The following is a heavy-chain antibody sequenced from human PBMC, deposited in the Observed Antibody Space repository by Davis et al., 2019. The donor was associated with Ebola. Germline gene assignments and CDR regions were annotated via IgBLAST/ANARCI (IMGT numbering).Heavy chain of an antibody. CDR3: AIHGDAGF. J-gene: IGHJ4*02. D-gene: IGHD4-17*01. CDR2: INQNGRSK. CDR1: GFTFSDHY. V-gene: IGHV3-7*01. Sequence: GESLKISCAASGFTFSDHYIDWVRQAPGKGLEWVANINQNGRSKDYVDSVKGRFTISRDNAKNSLYLQMNSLRVEDTATYYCAIHGDAGFGGQGTLVTVS.